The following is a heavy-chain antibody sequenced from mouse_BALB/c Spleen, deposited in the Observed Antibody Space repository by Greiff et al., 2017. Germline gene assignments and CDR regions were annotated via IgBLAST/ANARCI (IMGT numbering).Heavy chain of an antibody. V-gene: IGHV1-63*01. CDR2: IYPGSGNT. CDR1: GYAFTNYW. D-gene: IGHD2-14*01. CDR3: ARGGRYDGGYYAMDY. J-gene: IGHJ4*01. Sequence: VQLQQSGAELVRPGTSVKISCKASGYAFTNYWLGWVKQRPGHGLEWIGDIYPGSGNTYYNEKFKGKATLTADKSSSTAYMQLSSLTSEDSAVYFCARGGRYDGGYYAMDYWGQGTSVTVSS.